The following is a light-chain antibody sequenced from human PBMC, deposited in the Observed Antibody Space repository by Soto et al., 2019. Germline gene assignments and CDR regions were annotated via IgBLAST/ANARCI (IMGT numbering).Light chain of an antibody. J-gene: IGLJ1*01. Sequence: QSVLSHPASVSWSPGDSITISCTGTSSDVGSYNLVSWYQQHPGKAPKLMIYEGSKRPSGVSNRFSGSKSGNTASLTISGLQAEDEADYYCCSYAGSSTFVFGTGTKVTV. CDR1: SSDVGSYNL. CDR3: CSYAGSSTFV. V-gene: IGLV2-23*01. CDR2: EGS.